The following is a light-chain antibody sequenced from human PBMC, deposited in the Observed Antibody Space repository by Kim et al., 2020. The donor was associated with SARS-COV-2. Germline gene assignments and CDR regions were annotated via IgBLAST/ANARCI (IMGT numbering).Light chain of an antibody. Sequence: QAVVTQEPAFSVSPGGTVTLTCGLDSGSVSSTNYPSWYQQIPGQPPRTLIYNTDSRSAGVPDRISGSILENKAALTITGAQADDESDFHCALYVGDGMWVFGGGTKLTVL. J-gene: IGLJ3*02. CDR1: SGSVSSTNY. CDR3: ALYVGDGMWV. V-gene: IGLV8-61*01. CDR2: NTD.